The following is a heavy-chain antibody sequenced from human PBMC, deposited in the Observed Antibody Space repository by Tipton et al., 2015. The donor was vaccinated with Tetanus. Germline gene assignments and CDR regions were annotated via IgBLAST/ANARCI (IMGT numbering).Heavy chain of an antibody. V-gene: IGHV4-59*01. CDR1: GGSISYYY. Sequence: TLSLTCSVSGGSISYYYWSWIRQSPGKGLEWIGHIYYNGSTKYNPSLKGRVTVSLDTSKKHFSLRLSSVTAADTAVYYCARGGLCVGPACAGISPLLDVWGRGTLVTVSS. J-gene: IGHJ2*01. CDR3: ARGGLCVGPACAGISPLLDV. D-gene: IGHD2-15*01. CDR2: IYYNGST.